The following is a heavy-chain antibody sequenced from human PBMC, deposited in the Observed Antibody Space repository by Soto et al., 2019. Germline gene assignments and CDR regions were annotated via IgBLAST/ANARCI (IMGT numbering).Heavy chain of an antibody. CDR1: GFTFSNAW. CDR3: TTFVGQRVSPGFYYYYYGMDV. D-gene: IGHD6-6*01. J-gene: IGHJ6*02. V-gene: IGHV3-15*07. Sequence: EVQLVESGGGLVKPGGSLRLSCAASGFTFSNAWMNWVRQAPGKGLEWVGRIKSKTDGGTTDYAAPVKGRFTISRDDSNNTLYLQMNSLKTEDTAVYYCTTFVGQRVSPGFYYYYYGMDVWGQGTTVTVSS. CDR2: IKSKTDGGTT.